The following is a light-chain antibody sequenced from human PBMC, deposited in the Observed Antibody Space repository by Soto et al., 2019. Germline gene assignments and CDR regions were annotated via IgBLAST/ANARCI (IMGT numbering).Light chain of an antibody. CDR3: SSYTSSSTVV. Sequence: QSALPQPASVPGSPGQSITISCTGTSSDVGGYNYVSWYQQHPGKAPKLIIYDVSNRPSGVSDRFSGSKSGNTASLTISGLQAEDEADYYCSSYTSSSTVVFGGGTKLTVL. CDR2: DVS. V-gene: IGLV2-14*01. J-gene: IGLJ2*01. CDR1: SSDVGGYNY.